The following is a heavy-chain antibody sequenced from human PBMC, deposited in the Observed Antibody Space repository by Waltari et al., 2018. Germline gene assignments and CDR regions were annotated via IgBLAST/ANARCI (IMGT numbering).Heavy chain of an antibody. CDR3: ARASTRSGYFDY. V-gene: IGHV4-59*01. CDR2: IYYSVKP. D-gene: IGHD3-3*01. J-gene: IGHJ4*02. Sequence: QVQLQESGPGLVKPSETLSLTCTVSGGSISSYYWSWIRQPPGKGLEWIGYIYYSVKPNDSPTLKSRVTISVDTSKNQFSLKLSSVTAADTAVYYCARASTRSGYFDYWGQGTLVTVSS. CDR1: GGSISSYY.